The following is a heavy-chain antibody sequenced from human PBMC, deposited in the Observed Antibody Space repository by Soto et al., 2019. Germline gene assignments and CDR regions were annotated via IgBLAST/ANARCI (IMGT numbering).Heavy chain of an antibody. D-gene: IGHD6-13*01. J-gene: IGHJ6*02. CDR2: IKSKTDGGTT. CDR1: GFTFSNAW. CDR3: TTGDSSWFFYYYGMDV. Sequence: GSLRLSCAASGFTFSNAWMNWVRQAPGKGLEWVGRIKSKTDGGTTDYAAPVKGRFTISRDDSKNTLYLQMNSLKTEDTAVYYCTTGDSSWFFYYYGMDVWGQGTTVTVSS. V-gene: IGHV3-15*07.